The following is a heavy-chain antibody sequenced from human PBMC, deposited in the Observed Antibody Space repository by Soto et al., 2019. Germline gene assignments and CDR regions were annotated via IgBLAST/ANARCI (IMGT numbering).Heavy chain of an antibody. V-gene: IGHV4-61*08. D-gene: IGHD3-16*01. CDR3: ARVPIDTYMIYWSDP. J-gene: IGHJ5*02. CDR1: GDSVSSGDYY. Sequence: SATQSLTCTVSGDSVSSGDYYWTWIRQPPGKGLEWVGHIYFSGRTNYIPSLESRVTISLDTSKNQFSLKLTSVTAADTAVYYCARVPIDTYMIYWSDPWGQGTLVTVSS. CDR2: IYFSGRT.